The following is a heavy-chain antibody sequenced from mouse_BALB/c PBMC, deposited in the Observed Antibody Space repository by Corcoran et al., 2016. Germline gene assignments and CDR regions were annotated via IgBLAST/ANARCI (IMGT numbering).Heavy chain of an antibody. Sequence: QIQLVQSGPELKKPGETVKISCKASGYTFTNYGMNWVKQAPGQGLKWMGWINTYTGEPTYADDFKGRFAFSLETSASTAYLQINNLKNEDMATYFCARNDYGSSQFAYWGQGTLVTVSA. CDR2: INTYTGEP. J-gene: IGHJ3*01. CDR1: GYTFTNYG. V-gene: IGHV9-1*02. D-gene: IGHD1-1*01. CDR3: ARNDYGSSQFAY.